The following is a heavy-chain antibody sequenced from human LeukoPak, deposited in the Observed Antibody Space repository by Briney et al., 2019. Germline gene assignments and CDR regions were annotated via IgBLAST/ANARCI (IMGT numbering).Heavy chain of an antibody. V-gene: IGHV3-23*01. CDR3: AKDGYDYYYYYMDA. J-gene: IGHJ6*03. CDR2: ISGSGGTT. D-gene: IGHD1-1*01. CDR1: GFTFSSYA. Sequence: TGGSLRLSCAASGFTFSSYAMSWVRQAPGKGLEWVSAISGSGGTTYYADSVKGRFTISRDSSKNTLYLQMNSLRAEDTAVYYCAKDGYDYYYYYMDAWGRGTAVTVSS.